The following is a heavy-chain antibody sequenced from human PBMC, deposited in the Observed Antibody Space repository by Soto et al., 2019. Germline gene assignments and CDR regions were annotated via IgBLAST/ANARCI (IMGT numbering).Heavy chain of an antibody. CDR3: GGDRYGTTWFDP. Sequence: GGSLRLSCAASGFTFSSYGMHWVRQAPGKGLEWVAVIWYDGSNKYYADSVKGRFTISTDNSKNTLYLQMNSLRAEDTAVYYYGGDRYGTTWFDPWGQGTLVTVSS. CDR2: IWYDGSNK. V-gene: IGHV3-33*01. J-gene: IGHJ5*02. D-gene: IGHD1-1*01. CDR1: GFTFSSYG.